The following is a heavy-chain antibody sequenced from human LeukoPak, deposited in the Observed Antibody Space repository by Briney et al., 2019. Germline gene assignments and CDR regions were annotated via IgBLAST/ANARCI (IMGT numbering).Heavy chain of an antibody. V-gene: IGHV4-39*01. D-gene: IGHD3-22*01. CDR2: IYYSGST. CDR3: AANYYYDSSGYLP. Sequence: SETLSLTCTVSGGSISSSSYYWGWIRPPPGKGLEWIASIYYSGSTYYNPSLKSRVTISVDTSKNQFSLKLSSVTAADTAVYYCAANYYYDSSGYLPWGQGTLVTVSS. CDR1: GGSISSSSYY. J-gene: IGHJ5*02.